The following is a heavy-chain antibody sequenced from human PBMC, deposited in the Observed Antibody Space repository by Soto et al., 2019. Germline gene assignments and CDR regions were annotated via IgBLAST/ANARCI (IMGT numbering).Heavy chain of an antibody. CDR3: ARGPFKSPLDP. Sequence: QVQLVESGGGVVQPGRSLRLSCAASGFTFSRYAMHWVRQAPDKGLQWVTVISYDGSNKHYADSVKDRFTISRDNSKNTLYLQMNSLRAADTAVYYCARGPFKSPLDPWGQGTLVTVSS. CDR1: GFTFSRYA. V-gene: IGHV3-30-3*01. CDR2: ISYDGSNK. J-gene: IGHJ5*02.